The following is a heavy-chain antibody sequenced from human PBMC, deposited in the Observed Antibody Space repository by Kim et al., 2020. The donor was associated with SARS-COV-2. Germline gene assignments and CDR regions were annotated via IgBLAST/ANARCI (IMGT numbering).Heavy chain of an antibody. D-gene: IGHD1-26*01. V-gene: IGHV1-18*04. CDR1: GYTFTSYG. CDR3: ARVGPQIVGATPFDY. Sequence: ASVKVSCKASGYTFTSYGISWVRQAPGQGLEWMGWISAYNGNTNYAQKLQGRVTMTTDTSTSTAYMELRSLRSDDTAVYYCARVGPQIVGATPFDYWGQGTLVTVSS. J-gene: IGHJ4*02. CDR2: ISAYNGNT.